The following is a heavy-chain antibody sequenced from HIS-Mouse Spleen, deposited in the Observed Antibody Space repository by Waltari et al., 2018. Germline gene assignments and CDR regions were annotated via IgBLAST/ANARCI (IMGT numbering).Heavy chain of an antibody. D-gene: IGHD5-12*01. V-gene: IGHV3-7*01. Sequence: EVQLVESGGGLVQPGGSLRRSCAASGFIFSSYWMSWVRQAPGKGLEWVANIKQDGSEKYYVDSVKGRFTISRDNAKNSLYLQMNSLRAEDTAVYYCARERRGPGWFDPWGQGTLVTVSS. CDR1: GFIFSSYW. CDR2: IKQDGSEK. J-gene: IGHJ5*02. CDR3: ARERRGPGWFDP.